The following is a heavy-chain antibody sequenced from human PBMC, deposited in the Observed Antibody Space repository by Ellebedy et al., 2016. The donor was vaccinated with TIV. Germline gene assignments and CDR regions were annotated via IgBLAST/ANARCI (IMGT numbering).Heavy chain of an antibody. CDR2: IYFSGIT. Sequence: MPGGSLRLSCTVFDGPISNFHWSWIRQPPGQGLEWIGYIYFSGITNYNPSLKSRVTMSVDTSKNQLSLRLSSVTAADTAVYYCARDGAGRWDYWGPGTLVTVSS. V-gene: IGHV4-59*12. J-gene: IGHJ4*02. D-gene: IGHD4-23*01. CDR1: DGPISNFH. CDR3: ARDGAGRWDY.